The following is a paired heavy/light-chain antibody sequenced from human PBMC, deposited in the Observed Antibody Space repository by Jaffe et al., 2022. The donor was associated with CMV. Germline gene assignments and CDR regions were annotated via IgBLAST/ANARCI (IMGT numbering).Heavy chain of an antibody. J-gene: IGHJ6*03. CDR1: GGTFSSYA. V-gene: IGHV1-69*09. D-gene: IGHD6-19*01. CDR3: AREETSGAVASDYLDYYYMDV. CDR2: IIPILGIA. Sequence: QVQLVQSGAEVKKPGSSVKVSCKASGGTFSSYAISWVRQAPGQGLEWMGRIIPILGIANYAQKFQGRVTITADKSTSTAYMELSSLRSEDTAVYYCAREETSGAVASDYLDYYYMDVWGKGTTVTVSS.
Light chain of an antibody. CDR1: QSVSSSY. CDR2: GAS. J-gene: IGKJ3*01. CDR3: QQYGSSLT. Sequence: EIVLTQSPGTLSLSPGERATLSCRASQSVSSSYLAWYQQKPGQAPRLLIYGASSRATGIPDRFSGSGSGTDFTLTISRLEPEDFAVYYCQQYGSSLTFGPGTKVDIK. V-gene: IGKV3-20*01.